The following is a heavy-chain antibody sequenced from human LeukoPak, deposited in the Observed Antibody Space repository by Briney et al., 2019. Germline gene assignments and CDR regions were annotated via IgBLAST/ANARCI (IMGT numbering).Heavy chain of an antibody. CDR2: ISGDGSTI. CDR1: GLTLNNYW. Sequence: GGPLRLSCGASGLTLNNYWMHWVRQAPGKGLVWVSRISGDGSTINYADSVKGRFTISRDNAKNTVYLQMNSLRAEDTAVYYCVRDGRGSSIHDSHDYWGQGTLVTVSS. J-gene: IGHJ4*02. CDR3: VRDGRGSSIHDSHDY. D-gene: IGHD3-3*02. V-gene: IGHV3-74*01.